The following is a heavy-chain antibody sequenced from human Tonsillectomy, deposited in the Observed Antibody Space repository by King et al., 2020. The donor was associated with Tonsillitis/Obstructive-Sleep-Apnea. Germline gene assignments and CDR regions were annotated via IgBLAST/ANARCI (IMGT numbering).Heavy chain of an antibody. J-gene: IGHJ6*03. D-gene: IGHD3-10*01. V-gene: IGHV4-34*01. CDR2: INHSGST. Sequence: VQLPQWGAGLLKPSETLSLTCAVYGGSFSGYYWSWIRQPPGKGLEWIGEINHSGSTNYNPSLKSRVTISVDTSKNQFSLKLSSVTAADTAVYYCARTRYYYGSGSYTYYYYYMDVWGKGTTVTVSS. CDR1: GGSFSGYY. CDR3: ARTRYYYGSGSYTYYYYYMDV.